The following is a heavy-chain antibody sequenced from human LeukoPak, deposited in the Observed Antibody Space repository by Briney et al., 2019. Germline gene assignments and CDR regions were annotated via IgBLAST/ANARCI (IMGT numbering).Heavy chain of an antibody. CDR1: GFTFSSYW. CDR3: ARDSSGIPAARGAFDS. J-gene: IGHJ3*01. CDR2: IYSDGSST. V-gene: IGHV3-74*01. Sequence: GGSLRLSCEASGFTFSSYWMHWVRQAPGKGLVWVSLIYSDGSSTSYAASVKGRFTISRDNAKNTLYLQMNSLRAEDTAVYFCARDSSGIPAARGAFDSWGLGTMVTVSS. D-gene: IGHD6-13*01.